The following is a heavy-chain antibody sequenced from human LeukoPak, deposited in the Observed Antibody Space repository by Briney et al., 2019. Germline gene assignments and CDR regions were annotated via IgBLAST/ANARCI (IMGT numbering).Heavy chain of an antibody. CDR3: ARLYCSGGSCYYPFQPDY. CDR1: GGSISSSSYY. V-gene: IGHV4-39*07. Sequence: SETLSPTCTVSGGSISSSSYYWGWIRQPPGKGLEWIGSIYYSGSTYYNPSLKSRVTISVDTSKNQFSLKLSSVTAADTAVYYCARLYCSGGSCYYPFQPDYWGQGTLVTVSS. D-gene: IGHD2-15*01. CDR2: IYYSGST. J-gene: IGHJ4*02.